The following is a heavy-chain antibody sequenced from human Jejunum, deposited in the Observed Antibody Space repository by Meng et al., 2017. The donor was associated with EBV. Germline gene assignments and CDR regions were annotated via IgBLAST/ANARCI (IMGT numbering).Heavy chain of an antibody. CDR1: GFILSNYW. V-gene: IGHV3-74*01. CDR3: ARDKPHNWFDP. J-gene: IGHJ5*02. CDR2: IKNDGSDT. Sequence: EEQLVGTVGRLVQPGESLTLDCAASGFILSNYWMHWVRQGPGKGLVWVSRIKNDGSDTIYADSVKGRFTTSRDNAKNTLYLQMNSLRIEDTAVYFCARDKPHNWFDPWGQGTLVTVSS.